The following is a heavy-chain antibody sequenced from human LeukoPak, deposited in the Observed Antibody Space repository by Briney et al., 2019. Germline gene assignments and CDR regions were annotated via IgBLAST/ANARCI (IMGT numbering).Heavy chain of an antibody. CDR1: GGSISSSSYY. D-gene: IGHD3-3*02. CDR2: INHSGST. V-gene: IGHV4-39*07. Sequence: SETLSLTCTVSGGSISSSSYYWSWIRQPPGKGLEWIGEINHSGSTNYNPSLKSRVTISVDTSKNQFSLKLSSATAADTAVYYCAREDALAWFDPWGQGTLVTVSS. CDR3: AREDALAWFDP. J-gene: IGHJ5*02.